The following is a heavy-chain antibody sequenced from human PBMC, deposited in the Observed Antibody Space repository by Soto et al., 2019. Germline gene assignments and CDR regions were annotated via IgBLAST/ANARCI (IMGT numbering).Heavy chain of an antibody. Sequence: SETLSLTCAVSGGSISSGGSSWNWIRQPPGKGLEWIGYIYHSGSTYYNPSLKSRVTISVDTSKNQFSLKLSSVTAADTAVYYCARVGYGDYIFDYWGQGTLVTVSS. V-gene: IGHV4-30-2*05. CDR3: ARVGYGDYIFDY. D-gene: IGHD4-17*01. J-gene: IGHJ4*02. CDR2: IYHSGST. CDR1: GGSISSGGSS.